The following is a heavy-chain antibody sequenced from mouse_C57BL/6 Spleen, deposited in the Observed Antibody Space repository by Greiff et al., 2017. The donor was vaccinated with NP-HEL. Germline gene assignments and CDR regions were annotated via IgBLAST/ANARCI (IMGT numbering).Heavy chain of an antibody. CDR1: GYAFSSYW. CDR2: IYPGDGDT. Sequence: VKLMESGAELVKPGASVKISCKASGYAFSSYWMNWVKQRPGKGLEWIGQIYPGDGDTNYNGKFKGKATLTADKSSSTAYMQLSSLTSEDSSVYFCARTAQAGGFDYWGQGTTLTVSS. D-gene: IGHD3-2*02. V-gene: IGHV1-80*01. CDR3: ARTAQAGGFDY. J-gene: IGHJ2*01.